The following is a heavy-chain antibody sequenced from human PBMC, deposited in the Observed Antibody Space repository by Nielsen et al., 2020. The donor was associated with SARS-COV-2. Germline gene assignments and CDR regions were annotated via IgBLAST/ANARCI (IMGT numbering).Heavy chain of an antibody. CDR2: INPSGGST. J-gene: IGHJ5*02. D-gene: IGHD2-2*02. CDR3: AREGYCSSTSCYNNNWFDP. CDR1: VYTFTSYY. Sequence: SLKVSCKASVYTFTSYYMHWVRQAPGQGLEWMGIINPSGGSTSYAQKFQGRVTMTRDTSTSTVYMELSSLRSEDTAVYYCAREGYCSSTSCYNNNWFDPWGQGTLVTVSS. V-gene: IGHV1-46*01.